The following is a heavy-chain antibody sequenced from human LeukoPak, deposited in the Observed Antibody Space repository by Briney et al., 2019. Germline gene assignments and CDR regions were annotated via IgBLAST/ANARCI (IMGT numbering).Heavy chain of an antibody. J-gene: IGHJ4*02. CDR3: ARGTLLYGSHEYYFDY. Sequence: GGSLRLSCAASGFTFSSYSMMWVRQAPGKGLEWVSSISSSSTYIYYADTVKGRFTISRDNAKNSVYLQMNSLRAEDTAVYYCARGTLLYGSHEYYFDYWGQGTLVTVSS. CDR2: ISSSSTYI. D-gene: IGHD3-10*01. V-gene: IGHV3-21*04. CDR1: GFTFSSYS.